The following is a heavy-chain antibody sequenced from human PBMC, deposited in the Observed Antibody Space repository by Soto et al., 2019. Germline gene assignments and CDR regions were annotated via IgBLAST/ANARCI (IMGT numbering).Heavy chain of an antibody. CDR3: ARLSSGSSGGSFDY. CDR2: IYYSGST. D-gene: IGHD6-19*01. Sequence: SETLSLTCTVSGGSISSYYWSWIRQPPGKGLEWIGYIYYSGSTNYNPSLRSRVTISVDTSKNQFSLKLSSVTAADTAVYYCARLSSGSSGGSFDYWGQGTLVTVS. CDR1: GGSISSYY. V-gene: IGHV4-59*08. J-gene: IGHJ4*02.